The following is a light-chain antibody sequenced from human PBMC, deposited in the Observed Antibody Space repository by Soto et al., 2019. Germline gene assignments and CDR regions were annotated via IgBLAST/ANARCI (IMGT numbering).Light chain of an antibody. J-gene: IGLJ2*01. Sequence: QSALTQPASVSGSPGQSITLSCTGTSSDVGGYNYVSWYQQHPGKAPKLMVYDVSNRPSGVSNRFSGSKSGNTASLTISGLQAEDEADYYCSSYTSSNTLHVVFGGGTQLTVL. V-gene: IGLV2-14*01. CDR1: SSDVGGYNY. CDR3: SSYTSSNTLHVV. CDR2: DVS.